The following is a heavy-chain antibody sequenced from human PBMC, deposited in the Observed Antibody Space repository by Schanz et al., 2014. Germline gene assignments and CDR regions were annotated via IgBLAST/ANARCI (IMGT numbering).Heavy chain of an antibody. CDR3: TADLWFGAVWGVW. Sequence: EVQLVESGGGLVKPGGSLRLSCATSGLTFTSAWMSWVRQAPGKGLEWVGRIKGKTDGGTADYAAPMKGRFTISRDDSKNTLFRKMNSLETEDTAVYYCTADLWFGAVWGVWWGQGTLVTVSS. CDR1: GLTFTSAW. CDR2: IKGKTDGGTA. J-gene: IGHJ4*02. V-gene: IGHV3-15*01. D-gene: IGHD3-10*01.